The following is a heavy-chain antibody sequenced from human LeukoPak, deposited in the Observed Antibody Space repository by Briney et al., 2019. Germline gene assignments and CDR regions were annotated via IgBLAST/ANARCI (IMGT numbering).Heavy chain of an antibody. J-gene: IGHJ3*02. CDR3: EKSAGTTPSDAFDI. CDR2: IRYDGSNK. D-gene: IGHD1-1*01. V-gene: IGHV3-30*02. Sequence: PGGSLRLSCAASVFTFSSYAMSWVRQAPGKGLEWVAFIRYDGSNKYYADSVKGRFTISRDNSKNTLYLQMNSLRAEDTAVYYCEKSAGTTPSDAFDIWGQGTMVTVSS. CDR1: VFTFSSYA.